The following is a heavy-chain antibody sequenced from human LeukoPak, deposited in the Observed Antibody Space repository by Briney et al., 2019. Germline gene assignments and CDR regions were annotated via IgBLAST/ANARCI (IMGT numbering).Heavy chain of an antibody. CDR3: AKGQELDDGVFDS. J-gene: IGHJ4*01. D-gene: IGHD1-1*01. CDR2: IRSNGDTA. V-gene: IGHV3-23*01. Sequence: GGSLTLSCAASGFTFSRIAMTWVRQAQGQGLEWVSTIRSNGDTAYNADSVRGRFAISRDNSKNALFLQMNSLRVEDTDIYYCAKGQELDDGVFDSWGHGTLVTVSS. CDR1: GFTFSRIA.